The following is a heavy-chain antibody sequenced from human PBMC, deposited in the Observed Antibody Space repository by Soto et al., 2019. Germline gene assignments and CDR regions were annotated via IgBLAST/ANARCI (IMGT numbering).Heavy chain of an antibody. D-gene: IGHD3-9*01. CDR1: GYSFSYAW. Sequence: EVQLVESGGDLVKPGGSLRLSCAASGYSFSYAWMTWVRQAPGKGLEWVGRIKSKTDGGTTDYAAPVKGRFTISRDDSRDDSKTTLYLYMSSLKTEDTALYYCATGVGYYDPYGMDVWGQGTTVTVSS. J-gene: IGHJ6*02. CDR2: IKSKTDGGTT. V-gene: IGHV3-15*01. CDR3: ATGVGYYDPYGMDV.